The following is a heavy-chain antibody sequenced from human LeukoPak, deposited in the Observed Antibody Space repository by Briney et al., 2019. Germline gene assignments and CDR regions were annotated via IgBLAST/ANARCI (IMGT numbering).Heavy chain of an antibody. Sequence: GTSVKVSCKASRFTFTSSAMQWVRQARGQRLEWIGWIVVGSGNTNYAQKFQERVTITRDMSTSTAYMELSSLRSEDTAVYYCAASASSGYYSWGQGTLVTVSS. V-gene: IGHV1-58*02. CDR3: AASASSGYYS. CDR2: IVVGSGNT. D-gene: IGHD3-22*01. CDR1: RFTFTSSA. J-gene: IGHJ4*02.